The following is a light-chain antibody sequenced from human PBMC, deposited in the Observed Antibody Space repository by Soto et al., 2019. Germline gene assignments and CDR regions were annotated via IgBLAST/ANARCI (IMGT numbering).Light chain of an antibody. J-gene: IGKJ5*01. V-gene: IGKV3-15*01. CDR2: GAS. CDR3: QQYNSWTLA. CDR1: QSIXCN. Sequence: MVVTRSASTLPASPGEGAALSCRASQSIXCNLAWYQQKRGQAPRLLXYGASTRASGVPARCSGSGSGTEFTLTISSLQSDDFASDFCQQYNSWTLAFGQGTRLEIK.